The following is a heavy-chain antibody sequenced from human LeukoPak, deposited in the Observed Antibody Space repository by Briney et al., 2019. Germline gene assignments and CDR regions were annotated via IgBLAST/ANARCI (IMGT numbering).Heavy chain of an antibody. D-gene: IGHD3-22*01. J-gene: IGHJ4*02. CDR3: AETTPFFYDSSGVPGYYFDH. Sequence: SETLSLTCTVSGGSISSNNYYWGWLRQPPGMGLEWIATIYYSGSTYYNPSLKSRVTISVDTSKKQVSLKLNSVTAADTAVYYCAETTPFFYDSSGVPGYYFDHWGQGTLVTVSS. CDR2: IYYSGST. CDR1: GGSISSNNYY. V-gene: IGHV4-39*01.